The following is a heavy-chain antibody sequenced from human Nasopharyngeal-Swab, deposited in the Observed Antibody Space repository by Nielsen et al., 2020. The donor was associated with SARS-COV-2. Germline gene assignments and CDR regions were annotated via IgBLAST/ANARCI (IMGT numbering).Heavy chain of an antibody. Sequence: ASVKVSCNASGYTFTGYYMNWVRQAPGQGLEWMGWINPNSGGTNYAQKFQGWVTMTRDTSISTAYMELSRLRSDDTAVYYCARSACEVCFGVLGIAAAGQLNDAFDIWGQGTMVTVSS. CDR2: INPNSGGT. J-gene: IGHJ3*02. V-gene: IGHV1-2*04. CDR1: GYTFTGYY. D-gene: IGHD6-13*01. CDR3: ARSACEVCFGVLGIAAAGQLNDAFDI.